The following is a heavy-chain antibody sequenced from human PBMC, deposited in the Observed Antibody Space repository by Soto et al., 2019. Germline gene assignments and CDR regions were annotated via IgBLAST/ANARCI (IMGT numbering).Heavy chain of an antibody. CDR1: GFKFDDYA. D-gene: IGHD2-15*01. J-gene: IGHJ6*02. CDR3: ARERIGRFYAIGV. V-gene: IGHV3-9*01. Sequence: EVQLVESGGAMVHPGGSLRLSCVASGFKFDDYAIHWVRQVAGKGLEWVSAINWSGEMIAYGDSVKGRSTISRDNAKNYVSLHINSLRPEDASLYYCARERIGRFYAIGVWGQGTTVTVSS. CDR2: INWSGEMI.